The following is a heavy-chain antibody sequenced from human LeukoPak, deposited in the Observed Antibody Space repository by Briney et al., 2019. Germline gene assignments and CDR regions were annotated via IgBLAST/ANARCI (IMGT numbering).Heavy chain of an antibody. D-gene: IGHD6-13*01. CDR2: INPNSGNT. CDR3: ARGVGSSWLYYFDY. V-gene: IGHV1-8*02. J-gene: IGHJ4*02. Sequence: ASVKVSCKAPGYTFTGYYMHWVRQAPGQGLEWMGWINPNSGNTGYAQKFQGRVTMTRNTSISTAYMELSSLRSEDTAVYYCARGVGSSWLYYFDYWGQGTLVTVSS. CDR1: GYTFTGYY.